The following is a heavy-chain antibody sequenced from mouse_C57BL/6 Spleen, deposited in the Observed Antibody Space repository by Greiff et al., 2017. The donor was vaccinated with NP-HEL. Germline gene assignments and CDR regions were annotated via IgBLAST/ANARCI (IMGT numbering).Heavy chain of an antibody. Sequence: EVKLMESGGGLVQSGRSLRLSCATSGFTFSDFYMEWVRQAPGKGLEWIAASRNKANDYTTEYSASVKGRFIVSRDTSQSILYLQMNALRAEDTAIYYCAREYGGFDYWGQGTTLTVSS. J-gene: IGHJ2*01. CDR2: SRNKANDYTT. D-gene: IGHD1-1*01. V-gene: IGHV7-1*01. CDR1: GFTFSDFY. CDR3: AREYGGFDY.